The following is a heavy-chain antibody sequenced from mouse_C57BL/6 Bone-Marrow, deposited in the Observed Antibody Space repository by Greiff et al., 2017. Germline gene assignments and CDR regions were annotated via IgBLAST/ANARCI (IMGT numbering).Heavy chain of an antibody. Sequence: QVQLQQPGAELVKPGASVKLSCKASGYTFTSYWMHWVKQRPGQGLEWIGMIHPNSGSLNYNEKFKSKATLTVDKSSSTAYMQLSSLTSEDSAVYYCARLTAWFAYWGQGTLVTVSA. CDR1: GYTFTSYW. J-gene: IGHJ3*01. V-gene: IGHV1-64*01. CDR3: ARLTAWFAY. CDR2: IHPNSGSL.